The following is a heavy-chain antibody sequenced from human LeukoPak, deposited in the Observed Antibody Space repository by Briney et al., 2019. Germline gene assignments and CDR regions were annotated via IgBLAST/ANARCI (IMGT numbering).Heavy chain of an antibody. D-gene: IGHD2-15*01. J-gene: IGHJ4*02. CDR3: ARGGGYCSGGSCYPYYFDY. CDR1: GFTFSDYY. Sequence: NAGGSLRLSCVASGFTFSDYYMSWIRQAPGKGLEWVSYISSSGSTIYYADSVKGRFTISRDNAKNSLYLQMISLRAEDTAVYYCARGGGYCSGGSCYPYYFDYWGQGTLVTVSS. CDR2: ISSSGSTI. V-gene: IGHV3-11*01.